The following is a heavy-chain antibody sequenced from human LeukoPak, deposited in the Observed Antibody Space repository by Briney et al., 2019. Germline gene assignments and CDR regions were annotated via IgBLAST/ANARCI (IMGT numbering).Heavy chain of an antibody. J-gene: IGHJ4*02. CDR1: GFTFSSYA. D-gene: IGHD7-27*01. Sequence: PGGSLRLSFAASGFTFSSYAMHWVRQAPGKGLEYVSAISSNGGSTYYANSVKGRFTISRDNSKNTLYLQMGSLRAEDMAVYYCARTGDPDYWGQGTLVTVSS. V-gene: IGHV3-64*01. CDR3: ARTGDPDY. CDR2: ISSNGGST.